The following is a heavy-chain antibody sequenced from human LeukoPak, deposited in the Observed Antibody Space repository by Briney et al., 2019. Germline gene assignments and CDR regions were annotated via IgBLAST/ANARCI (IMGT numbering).Heavy chain of an antibody. D-gene: IGHD5-18*01. Sequence: GESLKISCRGSGYTFTSYWISWVRQMPGKGLEWMGRIDPRDSYTNYSPSFQGQVTISTDKSISTAYLQWSSPRASDTAMYYCVKRAYNYGGYDYWGRGTLVTVSS. CDR2: IDPRDSYT. CDR3: VKRAYNYGGYDY. V-gene: IGHV5-10-1*04. CDR1: GYTFTSYW. J-gene: IGHJ4*02.